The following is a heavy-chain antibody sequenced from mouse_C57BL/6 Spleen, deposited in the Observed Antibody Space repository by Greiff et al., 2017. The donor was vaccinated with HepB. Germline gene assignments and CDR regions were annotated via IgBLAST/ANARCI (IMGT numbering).Heavy chain of an antibody. J-gene: IGHJ1*03. D-gene: IGHD1-1*01. Sequence: EVKVVESGGGLVKPGGSLKLSCAASGFTFSSYAMSWVRQTPEKRLEWVATISDGGSYTYYPDNVKGRFTISRDNAKNNLYLQMSHLKSEDTAMYYCARDAHYYYGSYWYFDVWGTGTTVTVSS. V-gene: IGHV5-4*01. CDR3: ARDAHYYYGSYWYFDV. CDR1: GFTFSSYA. CDR2: ISDGGSYT.